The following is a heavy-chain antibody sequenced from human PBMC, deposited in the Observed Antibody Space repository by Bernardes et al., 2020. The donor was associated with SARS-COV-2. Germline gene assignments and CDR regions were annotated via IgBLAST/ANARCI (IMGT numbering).Heavy chain of an antibody. CDR2: VAGDGGTL. Sequence: GGCQRLSPVHSRFTPRRHTMAWVLPSPGRGLEVVSGVAGDGGTLFYADSVKGRFTISKDISKNIVYLQMNSLTADDTARYYCARDYVVGDSLWYFDLWGRGTQVTVSS. V-gene: IGHV3-23*01. CDR3: ARDYVVGDSLWYFDL. D-gene: IGHD2-21*01. J-gene: IGHJ2*01. CDR1: RFTPRRHT.